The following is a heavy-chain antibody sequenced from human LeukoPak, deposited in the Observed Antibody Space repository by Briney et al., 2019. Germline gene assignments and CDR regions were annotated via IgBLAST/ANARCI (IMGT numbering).Heavy chain of an antibody. CDR1: GYTFTRYG. Sequence: ASVKVSCKASGYTFTRYGITWVRQAPGQGLEWMGWISAYNGNTNYAQKLQGRVTMTTDTSTMTAYMELRSLRSDGTAVYYCASLRYYYGSGSYNWFDPWGQGTLVTVSS. V-gene: IGHV1-18*01. CDR3: ASLRYYYGSGSYNWFDP. D-gene: IGHD3-10*01. J-gene: IGHJ5*02. CDR2: ISAYNGNT.